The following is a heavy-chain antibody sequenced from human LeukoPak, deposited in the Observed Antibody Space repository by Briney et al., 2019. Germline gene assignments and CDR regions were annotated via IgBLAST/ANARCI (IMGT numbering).Heavy chain of an antibody. Sequence: GGSLRPSCTASGFTFNYHEMNWFRQAPGRGLEWLAYINSAGGLISYADSVKGRFTISRDSAGNSVSLQMNSLRPEDTAVYYCGRNRLPGPWGQGTPVTVFS. V-gene: IGHV3-48*03. CDR3: GRNRLPGP. J-gene: IGHJ1*01. CDR2: INSAGGLI. CDR1: GFTFNYHE. D-gene: IGHD1-14*01.